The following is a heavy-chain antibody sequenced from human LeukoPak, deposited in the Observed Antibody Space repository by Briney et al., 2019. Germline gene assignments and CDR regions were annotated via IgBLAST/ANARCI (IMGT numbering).Heavy chain of an antibody. J-gene: IGHJ4*02. Sequence: GGSLRLSCAASGFTFSSYWMHWVRQAPGKGLVWVSRINSDGSSTSYADPVKGRFTTSRDNAQNQLYLQITGLRAEDTAVYYCAQGYLWFGELLEGYWGQGTLVTVSS. V-gene: IGHV3-74*01. CDR3: AQGYLWFGELLEGY. CDR1: GFTFSSYW. CDR2: INSDGSST. D-gene: IGHD3-10*01.